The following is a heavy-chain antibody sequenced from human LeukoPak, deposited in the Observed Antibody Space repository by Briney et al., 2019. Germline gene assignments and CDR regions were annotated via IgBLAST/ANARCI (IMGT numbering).Heavy chain of an antibody. J-gene: IGHJ5*02. CDR1: GYTFTGYY. CDR3: ARADRLRGGPYLIGP. Sequence: ASVKVSCKASGYTFTGYYMHWVRQAPGQGLEWMGWINPNSGGTSSAQKFQGRVTMTRDTSITTVYMEVRWLTSDDTAIYYCARADRLRGGPYLIGPWGLGTLVTVSS. D-gene: IGHD2-21*01. V-gene: IGHV1-2*02. CDR2: INPNSGGT.